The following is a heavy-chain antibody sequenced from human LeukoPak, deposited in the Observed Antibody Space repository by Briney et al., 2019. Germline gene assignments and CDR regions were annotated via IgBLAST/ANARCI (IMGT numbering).Heavy chain of an antibody. D-gene: IGHD6-19*01. CDR3: ARSLSSGWFPFDY. V-gene: IGHV4-38-2*02. Sequence: SETLSLTCTVSGYSISSGYYWGWTRQPPGKGLEWIGSIYHSGSTYYNPSLKSRVTMSVDTSKNQFSLKQNSVTAADTAVYYCARSLSSGWFPFDYWGQGTLVTVSS. CDR2: IYHSGST. CDR1: GYSISSGYY. J-gene: IGHJ4*02.